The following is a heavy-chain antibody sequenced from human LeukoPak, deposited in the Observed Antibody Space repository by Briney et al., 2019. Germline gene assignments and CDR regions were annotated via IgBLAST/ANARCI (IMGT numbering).Heavy chain of an antibody. Sequence: TSGSTNYNPSLKSRVTISVDTSKNQFSLKLSSVTAADTAVYYCVRIVVVPAALYYYYMDVWGKGTTVTVSS. CDR2: TSGST. J-gene: IGHJ6*03. D-gene: IGHD2-2*01. CDR3: VRIVVVPAALYYYYMDV. V-gene: IGHV4-4*09.